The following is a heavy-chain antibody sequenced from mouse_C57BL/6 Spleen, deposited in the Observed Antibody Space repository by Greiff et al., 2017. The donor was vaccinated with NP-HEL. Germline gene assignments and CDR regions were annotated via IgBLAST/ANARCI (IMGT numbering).Heavy chain of an antibody. V-gene: IGHV5-12*01. CDR3: ARHFHYSNPWFAY. D-gene: IGHD2-5*01. CDR1: GFTFSDYY. CDR2: ISNGGGST. Sequence: EVMLVESGGGLVQPGGSLKLSCAASGFTFSDYYMYWVRQTPEKRLEWVAYISNGGGSTYYPDTVKGRFTISRDNAKNTLYLQMSRLKSEDTAMYYCARHFHYSNPWFAYWGQGTLVTVSA. J-gene: IGHJ3*01.